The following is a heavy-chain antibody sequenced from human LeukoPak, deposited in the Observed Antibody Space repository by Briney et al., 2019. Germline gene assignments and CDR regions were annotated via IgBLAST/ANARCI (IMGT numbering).Heavy chain of an antibody. CDR1: GYTFTSYY. J-gene: IGHJ4*02. D-gene: IGHD3-22*01. CDR3: ARVPRGYYDSSGSFDY. V-gene: IGHV1-2*02. Sequence: ASVKVSCKASGYTFTSYYMHWVRQAPGQGLEWMGWINPNSGGTNYAQKLQGRVTMTTDTSTSTAYMELRSLRSDDTAVYYCARVPRGYYDSSGSFDYWGQGTLVTVSS. CDR2: INPNSGGT.